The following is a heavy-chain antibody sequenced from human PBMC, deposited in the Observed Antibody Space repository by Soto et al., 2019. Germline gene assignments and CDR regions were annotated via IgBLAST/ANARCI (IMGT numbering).Heavy chain of an antibody. J-gene: IGHJ6*03. CDR2: INPNSGGT. CDR3: ARGGPVVVVVAANYYYMDV. CDR1: GYTFTGYY. D-gene: IGHD2-15*01. Sequence: ASVKVSCKASGYTFTGYYMHWVRQAPGQGIDWMGWINPNSGGTNYAQKFQGWVTMTRDTSISTAYMELSRLRSDDTAVYYCARGGPVVVVVAANYYYMDVWGKGTTVTVSS. V-gene: IGHV1-2*04.